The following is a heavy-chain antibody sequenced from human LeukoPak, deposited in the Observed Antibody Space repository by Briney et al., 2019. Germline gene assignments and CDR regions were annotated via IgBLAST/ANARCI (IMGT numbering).Heavy chain of an antibody. V-gene: IGHV3-74*01. Sequence: GGSLRLTCAASGFAFSAFKMHWVRQAPGQGLVGVTRITTDGYTTDYAVFVKGRFTATRDNTKNTWSLEMNSLRAEDTAVYYCVVGGSPGYWGQGTLVTVSS. J-gene: IGHJ4*02. CDR3: VVGGSPGY. CDR1: GFAFSAFK. D-gene: IGHD2-15*01. CDR2: ITTDGYTT.